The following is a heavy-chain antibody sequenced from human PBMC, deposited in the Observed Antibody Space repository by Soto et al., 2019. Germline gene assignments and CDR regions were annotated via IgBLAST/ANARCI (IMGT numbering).Heavy chain of an antibody. CDR2: INPNSGGT. CDR1: GYTFTGYY. D-gene: IGHD6-13*01. Sequence: ASVKVSCKASGYTFTGYYMHWVRQAPGQGLEWMGWINPNSGGTNYAQEFQGWVTMTRDTSISTAYMELSRLRSDDTAVYYCARSRIAAATNWFDPWGQGTLLTVDS. CDR3: ARSRIAAATNWFDP. V-gene: IGHV1-2*04. J-gene: IGHJ5*02.